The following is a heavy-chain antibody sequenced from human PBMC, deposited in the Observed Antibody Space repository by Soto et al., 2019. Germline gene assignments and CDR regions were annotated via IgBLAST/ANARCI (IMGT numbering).Heavy chain of an antibody. CDR1: GGPITSYH. J-gene: IGHJ4*02. Sequence: PSETLSLTCIVSGGPITSYHWSWIRQFPGKGLEWIGYIYYSGSTYYNPSLKSRVTISVDTSKNQFSLKLSSVTAADTAVYYCARESQYGYGGHDYWGQGTLVTVCS. CDR2: IYYSGST. V-gene: IGHV4-59*06. D-gene: IGHD5-18*01. CDR3: ARESQYGYGGHDY.